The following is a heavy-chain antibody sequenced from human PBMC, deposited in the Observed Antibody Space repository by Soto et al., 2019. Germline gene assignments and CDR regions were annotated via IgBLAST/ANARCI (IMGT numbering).Heavy chain of an antibody. D-gene: IGHD3-3*01. CDR1: GGSFSGYY. J-gene: IGHJ5*02. Sequence: PSETLSLTCAVYGGSFSGYYWNWIRQPPGKGLEWIGEIDHSVYTNYNPSLKSRVTISVDTSKNQFSLRLTSVTAADTAVYYCARVRDWFDPWGQGTRVSVSS. CDR3: ARVRDWFDP. CDR2: IDHSVYT. V-gene: IGHV4-34*01.